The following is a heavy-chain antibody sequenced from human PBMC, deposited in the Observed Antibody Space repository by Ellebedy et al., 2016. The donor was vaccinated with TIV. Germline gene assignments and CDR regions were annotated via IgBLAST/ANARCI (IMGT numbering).Heavy chain of an antibody. CDR2: ISGSGSTT. V-gene: IGHV3-23*01. CDR1: GFTFSSYW. CDR3: AKSPLMVVAIGAFDM. D-gene: IGHD2-21*01. Sequence: GESLKISCAASGFTFSSYWMTWVRQAPGKGLEWVSSISGSGSTTKYADSVRGRFTISRDNSKNTLYLHVNSLRGDDTAVYYCAKSPLMVVAIGAFDMWGQGTAVTVSS. J-gene: IGHJ3*02.